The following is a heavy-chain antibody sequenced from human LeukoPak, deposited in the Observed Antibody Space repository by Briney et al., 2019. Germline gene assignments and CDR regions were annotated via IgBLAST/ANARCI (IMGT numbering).Heavy chain of an antibody. J-gene: IGHJ4*02. V-gene: IGHV1-18*01. CDR1: GYTFTSYG. CDR2: ISAYNGNT. Sequence: GASVKVSCKASGYTFTSYGISWVRQAPGQGLEWMGWISAYNGNTNYAQKLQGRVTMTTDTSTSTAYMELRSLRSDDTAVYYCARASGGFLEWLFEGYYFDYWGQGTLVTVSS. CDR3: ARASGGFLEWLFEGYYFDY. D-gene: IGHD3-3*01.